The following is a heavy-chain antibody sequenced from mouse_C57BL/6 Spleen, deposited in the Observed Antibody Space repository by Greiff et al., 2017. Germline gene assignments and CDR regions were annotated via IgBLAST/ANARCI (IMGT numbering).Heavy chain of an antibody. J-gene: IGHJ3*01. Sequence: VQLKQPGAELVKPGASVKLSCKASGYTFTSYWMHWVKQRPGQGLEWIGMIHPNSGSTNYNEKFKSKATLTVDKSSSTAYMQLSSLTSEDSAVYYCARSPSYWGQGTLVTVSA. V-gene: IGHV1-64*01. CDR3: ARSPSY. CDR1: GYTFTSYW. CDR2: IHPNSGST.